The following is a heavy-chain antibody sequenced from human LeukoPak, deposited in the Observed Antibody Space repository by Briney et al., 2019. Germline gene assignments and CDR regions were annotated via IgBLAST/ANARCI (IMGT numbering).Heavy chain of an antibody. V-gene: IGHV3-23*01. J-gene: IGHJ4*02. CDR2: LSSGGVTT. D-gene: IGHD3-22*01. Sequence: QPGGSLRLSCAASGFTFSNYAMIWVRQAPGKGLEWVSALSSGGVTTYYADSVKGRFTISRDNSKKTLYLQMNSLKPEDTAVYYCASSNEFYYDTSTYVDYWGQGTLVTVSS. CDR1: GFTFSNYA. CDR3: ASSNEFYYDTSTYVDY.